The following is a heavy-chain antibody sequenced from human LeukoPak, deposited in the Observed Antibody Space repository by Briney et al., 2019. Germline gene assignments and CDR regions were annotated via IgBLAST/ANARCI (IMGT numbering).Heavy chain of an antibody. V-gene: IGHV3-11*01. CDR3: ARDHDYGDNMPGY. J-gene: IGHJ4*02. Sequence: GGSLRLSCAASGFTFSDYYMSWIRQAPGKRLEWVSYISSSGSTIYYADSVKGRFTISRDNAKNSLYLQMNSLRAEDTAVYYCARDHDYGDNMPGYWGQGTLVTVSS. D-gene: IGHD4-17*01. CDR2: ISSSGSTI. CDR1: GFTFSDYY.